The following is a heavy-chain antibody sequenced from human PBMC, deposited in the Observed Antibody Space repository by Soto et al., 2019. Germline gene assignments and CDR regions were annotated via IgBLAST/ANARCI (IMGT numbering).Heavy chain of an antibody. V-gene: IGHV3-21*01. CDR1: GFTFSSYS. J-gene: IGHJ5*02. Sequence: PGGSLRLSCAASGFTFSSYSMNWVRQAPGKGLEWVSSISSSSSYIYYADSVKGRFTISRDNAKNSLYLQMNSLRAEDTAVYYCARDRIVGATRDPNWFDPWGQGTLVTV. CDR3: ARDRIVGATRDPNWFDP. CDR2: ISSSSSYI. D-gene: IGHD1-26*01.